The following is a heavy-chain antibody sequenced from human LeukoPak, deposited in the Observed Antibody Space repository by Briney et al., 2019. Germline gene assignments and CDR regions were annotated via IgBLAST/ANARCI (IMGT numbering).Heavy chain of an antibody. J-gene: IGHJ3*02. D-gene: IGHD1-26*01. CDR3: ARVGAHHDAFDI. CDR2: STGTGYST. Sequence: QSGGSLRLSCAASEFTFSNYAMSWVRQAPGKGLEWVSGSTGTGYSTYYADSVKGRFTISRDNSKNTLYLQMNSLRAEDTAVYYCARVGAHHDAFDIWGQGTMVTVSS. CDR1: EFTFSNYA. V-gene: IGHV3-23*01.